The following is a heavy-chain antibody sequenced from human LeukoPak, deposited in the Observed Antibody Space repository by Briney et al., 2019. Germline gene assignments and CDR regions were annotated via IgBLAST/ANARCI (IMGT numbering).Heavy chain of an antibody. CDR1: GFTFSNYG. CDR2: TSYDGNNK. D-gene: IGHD3-22*01. V-gene: IGHV3-30*03. Sequence: GSLRLSCAASGFTFSNYGMHWVRQAPGKGLEWVTITSYDGNNKYYVDSVKGRFTISRDNSKNTLYLQMNSLRAEDTAVYYCARDRREMLYYYDSSGYSPCGWFDPWGQGTLVTVSS. J-gene: IGHJ5*02. CDR3: ARDRREMLYYYDSSGYSPCGWFDP.